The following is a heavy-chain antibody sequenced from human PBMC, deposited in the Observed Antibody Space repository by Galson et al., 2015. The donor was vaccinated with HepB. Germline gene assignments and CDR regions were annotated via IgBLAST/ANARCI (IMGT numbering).Heavy chain of an antibody. CDR2: IRGNGGDS. CDR3: ARLPDDISGLSD. J-gene: IGHJ4*02. CDR1: GFIFSDYY. D-gene: IGHD3-22*01. V-gene: IGHV3-11*03. Sequence: SLRLSCAASGFIFSDYYMTWIRLAPGKGLEWISYIRGNGGDSAYADSVRGRVTISRDNAKNSLYLEMNTLRVEDTAVYYCARLPDDISGLSDWGQGTLVTVSS.